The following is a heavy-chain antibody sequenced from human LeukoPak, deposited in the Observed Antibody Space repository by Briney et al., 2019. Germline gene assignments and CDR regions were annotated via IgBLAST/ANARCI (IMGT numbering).Heavy chain of an antibody. CDR3: AKSHSVAQRGYFDF. CDR2: SDSGGNT. CDR1: GFTFSTYA. J-gene: IGHJ4*02. Sequence: GGFLRLSCAASGFTFSTYAMSWVRLAPGKGLEWVSTSDSGGNTYYADSVKGRFTISRDNSKNTLHLQMNSLRAEDTAFYYCAKSHSVAQRGYFDFWGQGTLVTVSS. V-gene: IGHV3-23*01. D-gene: IGHD3-10*01.